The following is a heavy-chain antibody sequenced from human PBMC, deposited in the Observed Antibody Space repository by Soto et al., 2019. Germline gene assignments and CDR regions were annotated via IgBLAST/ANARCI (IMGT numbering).Heavy chain of an antibody. V-gene: IGHV1-69*13. D-gene: IGHD6-6*01. J-gene: IGHJ4*02. CDR1: GGTFSSYA. Sequence: SVKVSCKASGGTFSSYAISWVRQAPGQGLEWMGGIIPIFGTANYAQKFQGRVTITADESTSTAYMELSSLRSEDTAVYYCAREVLLYSSSSYYFDYWGQGTLVTVSS. CDR2: IIPIFGTA. CDR3: AREVLLYSSSSYYFDY.